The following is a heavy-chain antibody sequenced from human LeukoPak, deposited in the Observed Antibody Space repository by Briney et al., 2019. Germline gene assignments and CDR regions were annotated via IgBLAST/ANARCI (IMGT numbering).Heavy chain of an antibody. CDR3: ARDANSGSYFYYYYYMDV. CDR1: GYTFSIYY. CDR2: INPSGGSI. J-gene: IGHJ6*03. Sequence: ASVKVSCKASGYTFSIYYMHWVRQAPGQGLEWMGKINPSGGSIRYAQKFQGRVTMTRDMSTSTVYMELSSLRSEDTAVYYCARDANSGSYFYYYYYMDVWGKGTTVTVSS. V-gene: IGHV1-46*01. D-gene: IGHD1-26*01.